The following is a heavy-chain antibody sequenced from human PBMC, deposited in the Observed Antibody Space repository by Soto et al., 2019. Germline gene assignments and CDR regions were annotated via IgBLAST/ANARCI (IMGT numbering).Heavy chain of an antibody. V-gene: IGHV1-3*04. Sequence: ASVKVSCKASGYTFSNYAMHWVRQAPGQRLEWMGWINTGSGNTKYSQNFQGRVSITRDTSAGTAYMELSSLRPEDTAVYFCARDHNVWRGYYTYYFDYWGQGTLVTVSS. CDR1: GYTFSNYA. D-gene: IGHD3-3*01. CDR2: INTGSGNT. CDR3: ARDHNVWRGYYTYYFDY. J-gene: IGHJ4*02.